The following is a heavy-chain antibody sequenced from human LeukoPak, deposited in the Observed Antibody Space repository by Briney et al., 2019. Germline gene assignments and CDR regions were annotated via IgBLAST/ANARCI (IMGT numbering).Heavy chain of an antibody. J-gene: IGHJ3*02. CDR1: GGSFSGYY. D-gene: IGHD3-10*01. CDR2: INHSGST. CDR3: ARTLVVLLWFGELSHDAFDI. Sequence: PSETLSLTCAVYGGSFSGYYWSWIRQPPGKGLEWIGEINHSGSTNYNPSLKSRVTISVDTSKNQLSLKLSSVTAADTAVYYCARTLVVLLWFGELSHDAFDIWGQGTMVTVSS. V-gene: IGHV4-34*01.